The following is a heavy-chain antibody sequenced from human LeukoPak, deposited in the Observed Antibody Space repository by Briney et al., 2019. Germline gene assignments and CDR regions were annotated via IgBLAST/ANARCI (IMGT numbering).Heavy chain of an antibody. D-gene: IGHD5-24*01. J-gene: IGHJ4*02. Sequence: ASLKVSCKASGYSFTSYYIHWVRQAPGQGLEYMGIIRPSGSTAYAQNYAQKFQGRVTMTRDTSTSAVYMELSSPRSEDTAVYYCAREGPETYYFDFWGQGTLVTVSS. CDR3: AREGPETYYFDF. V-gene: IGHV1-46*01. CDR1: GYSFTSYY. CDR2: IRPSGSTAYA.